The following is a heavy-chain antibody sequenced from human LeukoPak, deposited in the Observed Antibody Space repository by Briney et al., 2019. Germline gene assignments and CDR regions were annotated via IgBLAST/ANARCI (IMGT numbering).Heavy chain of an antibody. J-gene: IGHJ5*01. CDR1: RGSITSNYW. CDR3: ARGKSSGWYWNWFDS. V-gene: IGHV4-4*02. Sequence: SETLSLTCTVSRGSITSNYWWSWVRQLPGKGLEWIGEIYHSGSTNFNPSLRSRVTMSVDTSNKEFSLKLSSVTAADTAVYYCARGKSSGWYWNWFDSWGQGTLVTVSA. CDR2: IYHSGST. D-gene: IGHD6-19*01.